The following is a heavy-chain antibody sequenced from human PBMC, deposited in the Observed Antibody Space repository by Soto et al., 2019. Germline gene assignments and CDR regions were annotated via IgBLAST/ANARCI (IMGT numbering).Heavy chain of an antibody. CDR3: ASPTYCSGGSKLDCQVDY. Sequence: GGSLRLSCAASGFTFSSYAMHWVRQAPGKGLEWVAVISYDGSNKYYADSVKGRFTISRDNSKNTLYLQMNSLRAEDTAVYYCASPTYCSGGSKLDCQVDYWGQGTLVTVSS. CDR1: GFTFSSYA. CDR2: ISYDGSNK. V-gene: IGHV3-30-3*01. J-gene: IGHJ4*02. D-gene: IGHD2-15*01.